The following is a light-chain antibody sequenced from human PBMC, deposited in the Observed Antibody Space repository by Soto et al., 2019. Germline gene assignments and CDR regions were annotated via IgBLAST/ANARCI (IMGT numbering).Light chain of an antibody. V-gene: IGKV1-5*01. CDR2: AAS. CDR3: QQYNSYSRT. J-gene: IGKJ1*01. CDR1: QSIISR. Sequence: DIRRTQSPSTLAASVGHRVTITCRSSQSIISRLAWYQQRPGKAPKLLPYAASSLASGVPSRFSGSASGTAFTLTISCLQPDDFATYYCQQYNSYSRTFGQATKV.